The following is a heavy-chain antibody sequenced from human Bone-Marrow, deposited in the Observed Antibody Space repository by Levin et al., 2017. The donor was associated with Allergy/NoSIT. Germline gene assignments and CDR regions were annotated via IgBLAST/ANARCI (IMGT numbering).Heavy chain of an antibody. J-gene: IGHJ6*02. V-gene: IGHV3-9*01. CDR2: INWNSGNL. D-gene: IGHD1-26*01. CDR3: VKDVGSRQWEASDWYGMDV. Sequence: QTGGSLRLSCAASGFTFDDYAMYWVRHLPGKGLEWVSGINWNSGNLDYAKSVRGRFTISRDSARNSLYLQMDNLRPEDTALYYCVKDVGSRQWEASDWYGMDVWGQGTTVTVSS. CDR1: GFTFDDYA.